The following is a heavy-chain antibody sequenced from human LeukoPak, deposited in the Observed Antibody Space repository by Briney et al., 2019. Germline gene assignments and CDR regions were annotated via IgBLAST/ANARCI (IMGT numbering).Heavy chain of an antibody. CDR1: GFTFSSYA. CDR2: ISYDGSNK. D-gene: IGHD6-13*01. J-gene: IGHJ4*02. V-gene: IGHV3-30*04. CDR3: ARRWSFDY. Sequence: GRSLRLSCAASGFTFSSYAMHWVRQAPGKGLEWVAVISYDGSNKYYADSVKGRFTISRDNSKNTLYLQMNSLRPEDTAVYYCARRWSFDYWGQGTLVTVSS.